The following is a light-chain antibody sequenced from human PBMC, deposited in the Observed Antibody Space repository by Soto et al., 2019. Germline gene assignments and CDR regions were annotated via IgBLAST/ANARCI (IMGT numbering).Light chain of an antibody. V-gene: IGKV1-12*01. CDR3: QQANSFPHT. Sequence: DIQMTQSPSSVSASVGDRVTITCRASQGIGSWLAWYQQKPGKAPNLLIYDASKLHSGVPSRFSVSGSGTDFSLTISSLQPEDFATYYCQQANSFPHTFGGGTKVEI. J-gene: IGKJ4*01. CDR1: QGIGSW. CDR2: DAS.